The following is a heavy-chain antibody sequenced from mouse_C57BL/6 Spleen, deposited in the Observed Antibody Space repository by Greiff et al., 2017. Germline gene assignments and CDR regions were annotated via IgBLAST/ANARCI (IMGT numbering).Heavy chain of an antibody. J-gene: IGHJ2*01. Sequence: VQLQESGAELVRPGTSVKVSCKASGYAFTNYLIAWVQQRPGQGLEWIGVINPGSGGTNYNEKFKGKATLTADKSSSTAYMQLSSLTSEDSAVYFCARGNYYGSSHYFDYWGQGTTLTVSS. V-gene: IGHV1-54*01. CDR1: GYAFTNYL. CDR2: INPGSGGT. CDR3: ARGNYYGSSHYFDY. D-gene: IGHD1-1*01.